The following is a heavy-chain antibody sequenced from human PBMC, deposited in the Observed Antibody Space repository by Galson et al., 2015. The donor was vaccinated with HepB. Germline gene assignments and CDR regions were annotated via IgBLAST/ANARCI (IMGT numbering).Heavy chain of an antibody. CDR3: ARAGRLWWEGYGMDV. Sequence: SVKVSCKASGYTFTGYYMHWVRQAPGQGLEWMGWINPNSGGTNYAQKFQGWVTMTRDTSISTAYMELSRLRSDDTAVYYCARAGRLWWEGYGMDVWGQGTTVTVSS. CDR2: INPNSGGT. J-gene: IGHJ6*02. D-gene: IGHD2-21*01. CDR1: GYTFTGYY. V-gene: IGHV1-2*04.